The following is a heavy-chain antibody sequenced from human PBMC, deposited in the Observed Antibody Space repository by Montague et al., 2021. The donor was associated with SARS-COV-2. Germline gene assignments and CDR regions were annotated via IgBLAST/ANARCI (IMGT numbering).Heavy chain of an antibody. J-gene: IGHJ4*02. Sequence: SLRLSCAASGFTFTSYWMSWVRQAPGKGLEWVANIKQDGSEKYYVDSVKGRFTIARDNAKNSLYLQMNSLRAEDTAVYYCARVPSSSWYFDSWGQGTRVTVSS. CDR1: GFTFTSYW. V-gene: IGHV3-7*01. CDR2: IKQDGSEK. D-gene: IGHD6-13*01. CDR3: ARVPSSSWYFDS.